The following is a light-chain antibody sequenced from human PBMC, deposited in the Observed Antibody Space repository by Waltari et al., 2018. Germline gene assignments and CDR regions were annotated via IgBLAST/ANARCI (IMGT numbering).Light chain of an antibody. V-gene: IGKV2-30*02. CDR3: MQGTNWPLT. J-gene: IGKJ4*01. CDR2: KVS. Sequence: DVVMTQSPLSLPVTLGQPASISCKSSQSLVHSDGNTYLAWFHQRPGQSPRRLIYKVSNRESGVPDRISASGSGTVFTLKISRVEAEDVGVYYCMQGTNWPLTFGGGTKVEIK. CDR1: QSLVHSDGNTY.